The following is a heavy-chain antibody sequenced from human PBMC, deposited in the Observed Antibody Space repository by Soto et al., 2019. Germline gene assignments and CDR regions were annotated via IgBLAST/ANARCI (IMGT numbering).Heavy chain of an antibody. D-gene: IGHD3-22*01. CDR2: IIPIFGTA. CDR3: ARSAYHYDSSGYNFDY. J-gene: IGHJ4*02. Sequence: SVKVSCKASGGTFSSYAISWVRQAPGQGLEWMGGIIPIFGTANYAQKFQGRVTITADESTSTAYMELSSLRSEDTAVYYCARSAYHYDSSGYNFDYWGQGTLVTVSS. V-gene: IGHV1-69*13. CDR1: GGTFSSYA.